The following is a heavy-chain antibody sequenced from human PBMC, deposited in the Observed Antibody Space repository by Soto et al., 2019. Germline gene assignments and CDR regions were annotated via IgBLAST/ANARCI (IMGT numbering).Heavy chain of an antibody. J-gene: IGHJ6*02. CDR1: GGTFSSFG. D-gene: IGHD2-15*01. CDR2: ILPNFGTT. V-gene: IGHV1-69*01. Sequence: QVQLVQSGAEVKRPGSSVKVSCKTSGGTFSSFGISWVRQAPGQGFEWIGWILPNFGTTNYAQTLQGRVTINAAESTRTGYMEVSRPGSEGPGVYYWAVDGGGDFGMDLWGQGTTVTVAS. CDR3: AVDGGGDFGMDL.